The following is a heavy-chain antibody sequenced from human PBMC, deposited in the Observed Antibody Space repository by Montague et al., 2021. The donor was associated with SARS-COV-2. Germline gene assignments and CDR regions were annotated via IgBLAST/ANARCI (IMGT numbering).Heavy chain of an antibody. J-gene: IGHJ6*02. Sequence: FLRLSLAASGFTFSSYEMNWVRQAPGKGLEWVSYISSSGSTIYYADSVEGRFTISRDNAKNTLYLQMNSLRAEDTAIYYCASDSGIEIPDYYYSMDVWGQGTTVTVSS. CDR2: ISSSGSTI. CDR3: ASDSGIEIPDYYYSMDV. CDR1: GFTFSSYE. V-gene: IGHV3-48*03. D-gene: IGHD5-24*01.